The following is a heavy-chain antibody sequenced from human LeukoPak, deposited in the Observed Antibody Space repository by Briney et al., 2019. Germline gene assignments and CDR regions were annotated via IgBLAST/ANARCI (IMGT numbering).Heavy chain of an antibody. CDR2: IYYSGST. CDR3: ARDRPYYGSGSYYRGFDY. V-gene: IGHV4-39*07. J-gene: IGHJ4*02. D-gene: IGHD3-10*01. CDR1: GGSINSSSYY. Sequence: SETLSLTCTVSGGSINSSSYYWGWIRQPPGKGLEWIGSIYYSGSTYYTPSLKSRVTISVDTSKNQFSLKLSSVTAADTAVYYCARDRPYYGSGSYYRGFDYWGQGTLVTVSS.